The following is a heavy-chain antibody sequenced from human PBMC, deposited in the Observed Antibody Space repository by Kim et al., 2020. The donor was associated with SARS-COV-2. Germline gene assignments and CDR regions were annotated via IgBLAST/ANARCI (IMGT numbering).Heavy chain of an antibody. CDR3: ARGLSHIVVVPAAIGPYN. V-gene: IGHV4-34*01. CDR1: GGSFSGYY. CDR2: INHSGST. J-gene: IGHJ5*01. D-gene: IGHD2-2*01. Sequence: SETLSLTCAVYGGSFSGYYWSWIRQPPGKGLEWIGEINHSGSTNYNPSLKSRVTISVDTSKNQFSLKLSSVTAADTAVYYCARGLSHIVVVPAAIGPYN.